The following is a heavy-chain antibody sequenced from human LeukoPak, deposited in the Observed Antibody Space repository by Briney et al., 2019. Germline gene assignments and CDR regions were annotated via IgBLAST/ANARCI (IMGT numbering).Heavy chain of an antibody. CDR1: GFTFSSYG. V-gene: IGHV3-33*01. CDR2: IWYDGSNK. CDR3: ARDSGSQHLDY. Sequence: GGSLRLSCAASGFTFSSYGMHWVRQAPGRGVEWVAVIWYDGSNKYYADSVKGRFTISRDNSKNTLYLQMNSLRAEDTAVYYCARDSGSQHLDYWGQGTLVTVSS. D-gene: IGHD1-26*01. J-gene: IGHJ4*02.